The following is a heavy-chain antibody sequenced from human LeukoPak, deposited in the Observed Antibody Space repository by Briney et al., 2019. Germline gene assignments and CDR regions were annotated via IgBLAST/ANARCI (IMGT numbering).Heavy chain of an antibody. V-gene: IGHV1-69*13. CDR2: VIPIFGTA. D-gene: IGHD1-26*01. CDR1: GGTSSSYA. J-gene: IGHJ6*03. CDR3: ATGQGGSYYGYYYYMDV. Sequence: SVKVSCKASGGTSSSYAISWVRQAPGQGLEWMGGVIPIFGTANYAQKFQGRVTITADESTSTAYMELSSLRSEDTAVYYCATGQGGSYYGYYYYMDVWGKGTTVTVSS.